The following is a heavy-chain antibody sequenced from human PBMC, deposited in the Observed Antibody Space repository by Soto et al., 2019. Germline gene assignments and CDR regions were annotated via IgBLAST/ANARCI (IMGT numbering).Heavy chain of an antibody. Sequence: QLQLQESGPGLVKPSETQSLTCTVSGGSISSNSYYWAWIRQPPGKGLEWIGSGYHGGNTYYNPSHKSRVTISVAKSTNQFSLKPNSVTAADTAVYYCARHLSGYGYLYFEYWGQGILVTVSS. J-gene: IGHJ4*02. V-gene: IGHV4-39*01. CDR1: GGSISSNSYY. CDR3: ARHLSGYGYLYFEY. CDR2: GYHGGNT. D-gene: IGHD5-18*01.